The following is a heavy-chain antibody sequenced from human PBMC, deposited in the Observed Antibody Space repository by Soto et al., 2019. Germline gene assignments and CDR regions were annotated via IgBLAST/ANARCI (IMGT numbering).Heavy chain of an antibody. CDR1: GFTFSSYW. Sequence: EVQLVESGGGLVQPGWSLRLSCAASGFTFSSYWMHWVRQAPGKGLVWVSRINSDGSSTSYADSVKGRFTISRDNAKNTLYLQMNSLRAEDTAVYYCASSPWDSSGYPAYWGQGTLVTVSS. CDR3: ASSPWDSSGYPAY. CDR2: INSDGSST. J-gene: IGHJ4*02. V-gene: IGHV3-74*01. D-gene: IGHD3-22*01.